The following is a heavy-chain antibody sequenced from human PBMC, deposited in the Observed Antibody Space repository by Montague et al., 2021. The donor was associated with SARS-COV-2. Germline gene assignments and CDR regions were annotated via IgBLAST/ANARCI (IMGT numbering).Heavy chain of an antibody. Sequence: SETLSLTCTVSGGSISSYYWSWIRQPPGKGLEWIGYLYYSGSTNYNPSLKRRVTISVYTSKNQFFLRLNSVTAADTAVYFCARHPPGYRYFYDLDVWGKGTTVTVSS. V-gene: IGHV4-59*01. CDR1: GGSISSYY. J-gene: IGHJ6*03. CDR2: LYYSGST. D-gene: IGHD1-1*01. CDR3: ARHPPGYRYFYDLDV.